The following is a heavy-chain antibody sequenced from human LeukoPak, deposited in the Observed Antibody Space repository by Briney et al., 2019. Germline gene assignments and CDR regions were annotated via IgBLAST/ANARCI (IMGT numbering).Heavy chain of an antibody. CDR3: AKGGSSVWYCDY. CDR2: ISYDGSNK. J-gene: IGHJ4*02. D-gene: IGHD6-19*01. V-gene: IGHV3-30-3*02. Sequence: GGSLRLSCAASGFTFSGYPIHWVRQAPGKGLEWVAVISYDGSNKYYADSVKGRFTISRDNSKNTLYLQMNSLRAEDTAVYYCAKGGSSVWYCDYWGQGTLVTVSS. CDR1: GFTFSGYP.